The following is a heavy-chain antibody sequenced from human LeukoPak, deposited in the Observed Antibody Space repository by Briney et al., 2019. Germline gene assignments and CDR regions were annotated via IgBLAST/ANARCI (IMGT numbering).Heavy chain of an antibody. CDR2: IYYSGIP. D-gene: IGHD3-3*01. CDR3: ARCSIFGAPPPHNWFDP. CDR1: GGSVGSDTYS. Sequence: SETLSLTCAVSGGSVGSDTYSWSWIRQPPGKGLEWIGYIYYSGIPNYNPSLKSRVTISVDTSKNQFSLKLSSVTAADTAVYYCARCSIFGAPPPHNWFDPWGQGTLVTVSS. V-gene: IGHV4-61*01. J-gene: IGHJ5*02.